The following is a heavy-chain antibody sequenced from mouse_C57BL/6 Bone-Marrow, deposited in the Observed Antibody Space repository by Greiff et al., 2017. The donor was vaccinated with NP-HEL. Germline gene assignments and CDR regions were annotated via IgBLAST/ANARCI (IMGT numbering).Heavy chain of an antibody. D-gene: IGHD2-2*01. V-gene: IGHV1-58*01. Sequence: EVQLQQSGAELVRPGSSVKMSCKTSGYTFTSYGINWVKQRPGQGLEWIGYIYIGNGYTESNEKFKGKATLTSDTSSSTAYMQLSSLTSEDSAIYFCARWGWGYRYYFDYWGQGTTLTVSS. CDR2: IYIGNGYT. CDR3: ARWGWGYRYYFDY. J-gene: IGHJ2*01. CDR1: GYTFTSYG.